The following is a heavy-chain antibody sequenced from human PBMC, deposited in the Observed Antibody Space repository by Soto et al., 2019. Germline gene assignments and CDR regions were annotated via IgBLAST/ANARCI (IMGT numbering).Heavy chain of an antibody. J-gene: IGHJ5*02. Sequence: QVQLQESGPGLVKPSETLSLTCSVSGDSVSSGAYYWSWIRQPPGKGLGWIGYVYYSGSTSYNPYLETGVTISVDTSKNPFSLELTSVTPADTAIYYCARVKRSTSRLDPWGQGTLVTVSS. CDR2: VYYSGST. CDR3: ARVKRSTSRLDP. D-gene: IGHD1-26*01. V-gene: IGHV4-61*08. CDR1: GDSVSSGAYY.